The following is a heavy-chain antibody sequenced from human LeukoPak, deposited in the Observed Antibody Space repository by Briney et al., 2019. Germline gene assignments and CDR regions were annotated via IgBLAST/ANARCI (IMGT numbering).Heavy chain of an antibody. CDR1: GGSISSSSYS. D-gene: IGHD3-10*01. Sequence: SETLSLTCTVSGGSISSSSYSWGWIRQPPGKALEWIGSIYYSGSPYYNPSLKSRVTISVDTSKNQFSLKLSSVTAADTAVYYCARHRGITMVRGTWFDPWGQGTLVTVSS. V-gene: IGHV4-39*01. CDR3: ARHRGITMVRGTWFDP. J-gene: IGHJ5*02. CDR2: IYYSGSP.